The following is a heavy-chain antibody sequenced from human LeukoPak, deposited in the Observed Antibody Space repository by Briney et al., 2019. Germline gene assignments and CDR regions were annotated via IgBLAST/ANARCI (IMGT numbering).Heavy chain of an antibody. V-gene: IGHV4-59*12. CDR3: VRDDSGWYFDL. Sequence: SETLSLTCTVSGGSISGYYWSWIQQPPGKGLEWIGYMYYTGSTNYNPSLKSRVTMSVDTSKNQFSLKLSSVTAADTAVYYCVRDDSGWYFDLWGRGTLVTVSS. D-gene: IGHD6-19*01. J-gene: IGHJ2*01. CDR2: MYYTGST. CDR1: GGSISGYY.